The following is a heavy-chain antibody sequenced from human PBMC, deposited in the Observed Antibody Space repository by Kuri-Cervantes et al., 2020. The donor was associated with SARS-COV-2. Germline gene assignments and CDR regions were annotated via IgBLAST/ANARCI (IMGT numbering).Heavy chain of an antibody. CDR2: INPNSGGT. D-gene: IGHD3-10*01. CDR3: ARDPVYGSGSYNNWFDP. CDR1: GYTFTGYY. J-gene: IGHJ5*02. V-gene: IGHV1-2*02. Sequence: ASVKVSCKASGYTFTGYYMHWVRQAPGQGLEWMGWINPNSGGTNYAQKFQGGVTMTRDTSISTAYMELSRLRSDDTAVYYCARDPVYGSGSYNNWFDPWGQGTLVTVSS.